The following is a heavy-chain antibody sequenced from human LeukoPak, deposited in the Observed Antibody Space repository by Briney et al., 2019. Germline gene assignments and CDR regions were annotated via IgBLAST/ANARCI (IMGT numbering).Heavy chain of an antibody. CDR1: GFTFSSYE. CDR2: ISSSGSTI. Sequence: GGSLRLSCAASGFTFSSYEMNWVRQAPGKGLEWVSYISSSGSTIYYADSVKGRFTISRDNAKNSLYLQMNSLRAEDTAVYYCARGAPLGAGRLFDYWGQGTLVTVSS. D-gene: IGHD6-19*01. V-gene: IGHV3-48*03. J-gene: IGHJ4*02. CDR3: ARGAPLGAGRLFDY.